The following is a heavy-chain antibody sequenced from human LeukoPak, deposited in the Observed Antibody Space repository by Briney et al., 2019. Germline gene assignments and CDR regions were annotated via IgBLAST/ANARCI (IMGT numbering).Heavy chain of an antibody. V-gene: IGHV3-66*01. J-gene: IGHJ4*02. CDR2: IYSGGST. CDR1: GFTVSSNY. Sequence: GGSLRLSCAASGFTVSSNYMSWVRQAPGKGLEWVSSIYSGGSTYYTDSARGRFIISRDISKNTLYLQMNSLRAEDTAVYYCARVGDCGRASCYAIDYWGQGTLVTVSS. D-gene: IGHD2-2*01. CDR3: ARVGDCGRASCYAIDY.